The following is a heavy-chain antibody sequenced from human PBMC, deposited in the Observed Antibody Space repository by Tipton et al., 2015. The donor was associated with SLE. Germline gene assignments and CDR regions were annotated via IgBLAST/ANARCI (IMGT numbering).Heavy chain of an antibody. CDR1: GGSISSYY. V-gene: IGHV4-59*12. CDR3: ARRAVVVVPAAMRHFDY. J-gene: IGHJ4*02. CDR2: IYYSGST. D-gene: IGHD2-2*01. Sequence: TLSLTCTVSGGSISSYYWSWIRQPPGKGLEWIGYIYYSGSTNYNPSLKSRVAISVDTSKNQFSLKLSSVTAADTAVYYCARRAVVVVPAAMRHFDYWGQGTLVTVSS.